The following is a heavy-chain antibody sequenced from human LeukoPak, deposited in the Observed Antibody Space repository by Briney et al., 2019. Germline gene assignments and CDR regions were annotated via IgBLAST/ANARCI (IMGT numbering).Heavy chain of an antibody. Sequence: PSETLSLTCAVYGGSFSGYYWSWIRQPPGKGLEWIGEINHSGSTNYNPSLKSRVTISVDTSKNQFSLKLSSVTAADTAVYYCARGQVARGYSYLGWFDPWGQGTLVTVSS. D-gene: IGHD5-18*01. J-gene: IGHJ5*02. CDR2: INHSGST. V-gene: IGHV4-34*01. CDR3: ARGQVARGYSYLGWFDP. CDR1: GGSFSGYY.